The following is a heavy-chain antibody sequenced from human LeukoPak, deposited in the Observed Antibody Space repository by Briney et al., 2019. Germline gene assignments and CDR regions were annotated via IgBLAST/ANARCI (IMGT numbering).Heavy chain of an antibody. CDR2: INWNSDTI. D-gene: IGHD1-1*01. V-gene: IGHV3-9*01. Sequence: PGRSLRLSCAASGFTFGNYAMHWVRQAPGKGLEWVSGINWNSDTINYADSVKGRFTNSRDNAKNSLYLQLSSLTADDTAVYYCSKGAGYEQESRLEYWGQGALVTVSS. J-gene: IGHJ4*02. CDR3: SKGAGYEQESRLEY. CDR1: GFTFGNYA.